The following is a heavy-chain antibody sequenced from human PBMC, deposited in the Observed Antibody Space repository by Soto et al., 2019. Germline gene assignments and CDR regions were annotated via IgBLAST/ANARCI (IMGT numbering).Heavy chain of an antibody. CDR3: ARGYCSGGSCYLRMDV. CDR2: MNPNSGNT. D-gene: IGHD2-15*01. Sequence: GASVKVSCKASGYTFTSYDINWVRQATGQGLEWMGWMNPNSGNTGYAQKFQGRVTMTRNTSISTAYMELSSLRSEDTAVYYCARGYCSGGSCYLRMDVWGQGTTVTVSS. V-gene: IGHV1-8*01. J-gene: IGHJ6*02. CDR1: GYTFTSYD.